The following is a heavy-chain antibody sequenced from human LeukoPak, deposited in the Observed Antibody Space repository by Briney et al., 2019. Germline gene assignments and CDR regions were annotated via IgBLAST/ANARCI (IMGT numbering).Heavy chain of an antibody. Sequence: GASVKVSCKASGGTFSSYAISWVRQAPGQGLEWMGGIIPIFGTANYAQKFQGRVTITTDESTSTAYMELGSLRSEDTAVYYCARGDGRYSYGLTGYYYYMDVWGKGTTVTVSS. V-gene: IGHV1-69*05. J-gene: IGHJ6*03. CDR2: IIPIFGTA. CDR3: ARGDGRYSYGLTGYYYYMDV. CDR1: GGTFSSYA. D-gene: IGHD5-18*01.